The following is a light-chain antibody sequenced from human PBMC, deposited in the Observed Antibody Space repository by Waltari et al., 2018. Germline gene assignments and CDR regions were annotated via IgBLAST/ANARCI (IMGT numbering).Light chain of an antibody. V-gene: IGKV3-15*01. Sequence: EIVMTQSPATLSVSPGERATLSCRASQSVSNNLVWYQQKPGQAPRPLIYDASTRATGIPARFSGSGSGTEFTLTISSLQSEDFAIYYCQQYNSYWTFGQGTKVEIK. CDR2: DAS. CDR1: QSVSNN. J-gene: IGKJ1*01. CDR3: QQYNSYWT.